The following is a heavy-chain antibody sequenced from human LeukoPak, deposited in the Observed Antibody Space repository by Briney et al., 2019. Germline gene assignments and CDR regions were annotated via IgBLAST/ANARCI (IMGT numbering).Heavy chain of an antibody. V-gene: IGHV4-59*08. CDR1: GGSITSYY. D-gene: IGHD2-2*01. J-gene: IGHJ4*02. CDR2: TYHSGSA. CDR3: ARQYCSSATCYYHFDY. Sequence: SETLSLTCSVSGGSITSYYWGWTRQPPGKGLEWIGYTYHSGSATYNPSLKSRVTISVDTSKNQFSLRLNSVTAADTAVYYCARQYCSSATCYYHFDYWGQGTLVTVSS.